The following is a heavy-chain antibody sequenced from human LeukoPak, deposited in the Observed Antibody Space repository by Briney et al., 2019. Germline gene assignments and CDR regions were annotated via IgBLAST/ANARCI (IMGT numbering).Heavy chain of an antibody. D-gene: IGHD2-21*02. J-gene: IGHJ6*03. Sequence: PSETLSLTCAVYGGSFSGFYWTWVRQAPGKGLEWSGEINQSGSSSYNPSLKSRVPISVDGSTNRVSLTLRSLAAAAPAVYYCARSLCGGDCYSSRWLPLYGYYYYYMDVWGKGTTVTVSS. CDR1: GGSFSGFY. V-gene: IGHV4-34*01. CDR3: ARSLCGGDCYSSRWLPLYGYYYYYMDV. CDR2: INQSGSS.